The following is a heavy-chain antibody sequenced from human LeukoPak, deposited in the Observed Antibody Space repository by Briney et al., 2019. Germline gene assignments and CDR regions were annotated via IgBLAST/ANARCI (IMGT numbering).Heavy chain of an antibody. CDR3: ARTRYYYNSRSYGAPYYSDY. CDR1: GGSISSNSYY. V-gene: IGHV4-39*01. Sequence: SETLSLTCAVSGGSISSNSYYWGWIRQPPGKGLEWIGSIYYSGSTYYNPSLKSRVTISVDTSKNQFSLKLSSVTAADTAVYYCARTRYYYNSRSYGAPYYSDYWGQGTLVTVSS. CDR2: IYYSGST. D-gene: IGHD3-10*01. J-gene: IGHJ4*02.